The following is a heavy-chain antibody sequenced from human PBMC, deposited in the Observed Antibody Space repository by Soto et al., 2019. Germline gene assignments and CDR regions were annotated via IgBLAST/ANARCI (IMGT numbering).Heavy chain of an antibody. CDR2: IIPIFGTA. Sequence: GASVKVSCKASGGTFSSYAISWVRQAPGQGLEWMGGIIPIFGTANYAQKFQGRVTITADESTSTAYMELSSLRSEDTAVYYCARDFPSRSRNIVVVPAASAFDPWGQGTLVTVSS. CDR1: GGTFSSYA. D-gene: IGHD2-2*01. V-gene: IGHV1-69*13. J-gene: IGHJ5*02. CDR3: ARDFPSRSRNIVVVPAASAFDP.